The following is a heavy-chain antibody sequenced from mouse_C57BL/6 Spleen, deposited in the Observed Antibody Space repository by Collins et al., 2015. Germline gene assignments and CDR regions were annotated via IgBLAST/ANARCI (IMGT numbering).Heavy chain of an antibody. CDR1: GYTFTNYG. D-gene: IGHD2-14*01. CDR2: INTYTGEP. Sequence: QIQLVQSGPELKKPGETVKISCKASGYTFTNYGMNWVKQAPGKGLKWMGWINTYTGEPTYADDFKGRFAFSLETSASTAYLQINNLKNEDMATYFCARYRPFDYWGQGTTLTVSS. CDR3: ARYRPFDY. J-gene: IGHJ2*01. V-gene: IGHV9-1*02.